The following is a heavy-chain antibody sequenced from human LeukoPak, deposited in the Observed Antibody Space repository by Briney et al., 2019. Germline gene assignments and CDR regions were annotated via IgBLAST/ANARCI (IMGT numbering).Heavy chain of an antibody. CDR2: ISAYNGNT. Sequence: AAVKVSCTASGYTFTSYGISWVRQAPGQGLEGMGWISAYNGNTNYAQKLQGRVTMTTDTSTSTAYMELRSLRSDDTAVYYCAVQRGYCSSTSCYTGAFDIWGQGTMVTVSS. D-gene: IGHD2-2*02. CDR1: GYTFTSYG. CDR3: AVQRGYCSSTSCYTGAFDI. J-gene: IGHJ3*02. V-gene: IGHV1-18*01.